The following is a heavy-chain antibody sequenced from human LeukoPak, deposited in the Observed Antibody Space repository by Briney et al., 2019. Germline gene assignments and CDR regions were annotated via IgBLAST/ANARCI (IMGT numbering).Heavy chain of an antibody. Sequence: ASVKVSCKASGYTFTSYDINWVRQATGQGLEWMGWMNPNSGNTGYAQKFQGRVTMTRNTSISTAYMELSSLRSEDTAVYYCALDKWELLQNGYWGQGTLVTVSS. J-gene: IGHJ4*02. V-gene: IGHV1-8*01. CDR2: MNPNSGNT. D-gene: IGHD1-26*01. CDR3: ALDKWELLQNGY. CDR1: GYTFTSYD.